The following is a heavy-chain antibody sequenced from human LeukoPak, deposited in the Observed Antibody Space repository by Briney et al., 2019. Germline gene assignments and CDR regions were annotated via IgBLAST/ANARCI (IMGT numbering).Heavy chain of an antibody. CDR3: ARSASAGWFDP. D-gene: IGHD6-19*01. CDR1: GDSISTYY. J-gene: IGHJ5*02. CDR2: IYYSGST. Sequence: PSETLSLTCTVSGDSISTYYWSWIRQPPGKGLEWIGYIYYSGSTYYNPSLKSRVTISVDTSKNQFSLKLSSVTAADTAVYYCARSASAGWFDPWGQGTLVTVSS. V-gene: IGHV4-59*06.